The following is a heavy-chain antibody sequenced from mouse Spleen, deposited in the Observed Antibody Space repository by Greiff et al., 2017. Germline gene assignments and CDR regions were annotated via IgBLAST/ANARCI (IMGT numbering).Heavy chain of an antibody. V-gene: IGHV1-19*01. Sequence: EVQLQQSGPVLVKPGASVKMSCKASGYTFTDYYMNWVKQSHGKSLEWIGVINPYNGGTSYNQKFKGKATLTVDKSSSTAYMELNSLTSEDSAVYYCARWTGTSGYWGQGTTLTVSS. J-gene: IGHJ2*01. CDR2: INPYNGGT. CDR1: GYTFTDYY. CDR3: ARWTGTSGY. D-gene: IGHD4-1*01.